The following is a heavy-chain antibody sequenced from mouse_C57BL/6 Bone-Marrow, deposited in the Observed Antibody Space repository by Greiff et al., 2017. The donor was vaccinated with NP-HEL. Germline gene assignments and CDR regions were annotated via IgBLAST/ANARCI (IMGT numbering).Heavy chain of an antibody. J-gene: IGHJ4*01. D-gene: IGHD2-1*01. CDR2: IDPSDSYT. CDR3: ARWVYDGNYDFFYAMDY. V-gene: IGHV1-59*01. Sequence: VQLQQPGAELVRPGTSVKLSCKASGYTFTSYWMHWVKQRPGQGLEWIGVIDPSDSYTNYNQKFKGKATLTVDTSSSTAYMQLSSLTSEDSAVYYCARWVYDGNYDFFYAMDYWGQGTSVTVSS. CDR1: GYTFTSYW.